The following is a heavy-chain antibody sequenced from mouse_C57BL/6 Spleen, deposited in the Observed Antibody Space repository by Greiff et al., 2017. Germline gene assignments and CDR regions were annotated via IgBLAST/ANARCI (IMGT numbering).Heavy chain of an antibody. CDR2: IWRGGST. J-gene: IGHJ4*01. V-gene: IGHV2-5*01. Sequence: VMLVESGPGLVQPSQSLSITCTVSGFSLTSYGVHWVRQSPGKGLEWLGVIWRGGSTDYNSAFMSRLSITKDNSKSHVFFKMNRLQADYTAIYYWAKTKPHLVKDAMDYWGQGTSVTVSS. D-gene: IGHD2-2*01. CDR1: GFSLTSYG. CDR3: AKTKPHLVKDAMDY.